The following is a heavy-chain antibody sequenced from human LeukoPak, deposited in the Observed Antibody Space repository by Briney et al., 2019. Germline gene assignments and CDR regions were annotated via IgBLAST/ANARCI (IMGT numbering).Heavy chain of an antibody. CDR1: GFTFSSYG. V-gene: IGHV3-33*01. Sequence: GGSLRLSCAASGFTFSSYGMHWVRQAPGKGLEWVAVIWYDGSNKYYAVSVKGRFTISRDNSKNTLFLQMNSLRAEDTAVYYCARVKGYCSRTSCYDYYYYAMDVWGQGTTVTVSS. CDR3: ARVKGYCSRTSCYDYYYYAMDV. CDR2: IWYDGSNK. J-gene: IGHJ6*02. D-gene: IGHD2-2*01.